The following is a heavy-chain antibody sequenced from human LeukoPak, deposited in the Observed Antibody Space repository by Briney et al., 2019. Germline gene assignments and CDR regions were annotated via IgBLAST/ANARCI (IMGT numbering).Heavy chain of an antibody. J-gene: IGHJ3*02. CDR2: IYYSGST. CDR3: ARSKLRLTGYRDAFDI. Sequence: SETLSLTCTVSGGSISSGGYYWSWIRQPPGKGLEWIGYIYYSGSTNYNPSLKSRVTISVDTSKNQFSLKLSSVTAADTAVYYCARSKLRLTGYRDAFDIWGQGTMVTVSS. D-gene: IGHD3-9*01. V-gene: IGHV4-61*08. CDR1: GGSISSGGYY.